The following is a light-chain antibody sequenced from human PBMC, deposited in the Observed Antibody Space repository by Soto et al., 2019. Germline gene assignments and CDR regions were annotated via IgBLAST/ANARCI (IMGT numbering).Light chain of an antibody. Sequence: QSVLTQPPSVSGAPGQRVTISCTGSSSNIGAGYDVHWYQQLPGTAPKLLIYCNSNRPSGVPDRFSGSKSGTSASLAITGIKAEDDADYHCQSYDSSLSGYVFGTGTKLTVL. J-gene: IGLJ1*01. CDR2: CNS. CDR3: QSYDSSLSGYV. CDR1: SSNIGAGYD. V-gene: IGLV1-40*01.